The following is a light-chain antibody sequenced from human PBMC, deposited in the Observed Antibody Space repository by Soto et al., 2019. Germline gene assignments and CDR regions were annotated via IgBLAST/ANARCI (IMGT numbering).Light chain of an antibody. CDR3: LQDINYPWT. CDR1: QTISSW. V-gene: IGKV1-5*03. Sequence: DIQMTQSPSILSASVGDRVTITCRASQTISSWLAWYQQKPGKAPKLLIYKASTLKSGVPSRFSGSGSGTDFTLAISSLQPEDSATYYCLQDINYPWTFGQGTKVDIK. J-gene: IGKJ1*01. CDR2: KAS.